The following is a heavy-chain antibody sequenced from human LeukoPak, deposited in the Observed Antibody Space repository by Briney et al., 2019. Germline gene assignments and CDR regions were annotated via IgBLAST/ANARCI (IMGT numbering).Heavy chain of an antibody. Sequence: GGSLRLSCAASGFTFSNHAMNWVRQAPGQGLEWVSSIDGRSTGIYYADSVKGRFTISRDNAKNSLYLQMSSLRAEDTAVYYCARDPYSGSYGNYYYYFMDVWGKGTTVTISS. CDR2: IDGRSTGI. V-gene: IGHV3-21*01. D-gene: IGHD1-26*01. J-gene: IGHJ6*03. CDR3: ARDPYSGSYGNYYYYFMDV. CDR1: GFTFSNHA.